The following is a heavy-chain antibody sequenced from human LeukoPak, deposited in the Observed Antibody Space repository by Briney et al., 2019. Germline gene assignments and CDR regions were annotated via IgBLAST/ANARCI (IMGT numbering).Heavy chain of an antibody. CDR3: ARADYSSGWYGGAFDY. CDR2: IYYSGST. V-gene: IGHV4-39*01. J-gene: IGHJ4*02. CDR1: GGSISSSSYY. Sequence: SETLSLTCTVSGGSISSSSYYWGWIRQPPGKGLEWIGSIYYSGSTYYNPSLKSRVTISVDTSKNQFSPKLSSVTAADTAVYYCARADYSSGWYGGAFDYWGQGTLVTVSS. D-gene: IGHD6-19*01.